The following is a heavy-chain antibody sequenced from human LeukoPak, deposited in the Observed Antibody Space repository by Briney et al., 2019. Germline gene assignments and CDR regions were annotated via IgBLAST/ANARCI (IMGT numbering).Heavy chain of an antibody. Sequence: GGSLRLSCAASGLTFSSYAMRWVRQAPGKGLEWVSAISGSGGSTYYADSVKGRFTISRDNSKNTLYLQMNSLRAEDTAVYYCAKDPTMIVVVIPDYWGQGTLVTVSS. V-gene: IGHV3-23*01. CDR2: ISGSGGST. D-gene: IGHD3-22*01. CDR3: AKDPTMIVVVIPDY. CDR1: GLTFSSYA. J-gene: IGHJ4*02.